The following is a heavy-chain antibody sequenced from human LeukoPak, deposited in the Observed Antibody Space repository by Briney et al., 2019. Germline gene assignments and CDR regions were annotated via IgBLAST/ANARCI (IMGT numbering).Heavy chain of an antibody. CDR2: IYYSGSA. J-gene: IGHJ4*02. CDR3: ARGSGYYTGIAAAGTIDY. V-gene: IGHV4-59*01. D-gene: IGHD6-13*01. CDR1: GGSLSSYF. Sequence: SETLSLTCTVSGGSLSSYFWSWIRQPPGKGPEWIGYIYYSGSAKYNPSLKSRVTISVDTSKNQFSLRLSSVTAADTAVYYCARGSGYYTGIAAAGTIDYWGQGTLVTVSS.